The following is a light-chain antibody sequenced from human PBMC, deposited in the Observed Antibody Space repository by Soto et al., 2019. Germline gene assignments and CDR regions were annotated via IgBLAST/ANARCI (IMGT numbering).Light chain of an antibody. CDR1: QSVSRNY. V-gene: IGKV3-20*01. J-gene: IGKJ2*01. CDR3: QQYGSSPTYT. Sequence: ELVLTQSPGTLSLSPGEKAQISCRASQSVSRNYLAWYQQKPCQAPRLLIYGASSRATGIPERFSGSGSGTDFTLIISRLEPEDFAVYFCQQYGSSPTYTFGQGTKVDNK. CDR2: GAS.